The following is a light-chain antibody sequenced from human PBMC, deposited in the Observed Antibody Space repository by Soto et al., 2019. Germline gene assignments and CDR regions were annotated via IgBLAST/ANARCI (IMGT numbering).Light chain of an antibody. CDR1: QDISSA. CDR2: DAS. J-gene: IGKJ4*01. Sequence: AIQLTQSPSSLSASVGDSVTITCRASQDISSALAWYQQKPGKVPELLVYDASTLVSGVPSRFSGSGSGTDFTLTISSLQPEDFATYYCQQFNTYPQTFGGGTKLEIK. V-gene: IGKV1-13*02. CDR3: QQFNTYPQT.